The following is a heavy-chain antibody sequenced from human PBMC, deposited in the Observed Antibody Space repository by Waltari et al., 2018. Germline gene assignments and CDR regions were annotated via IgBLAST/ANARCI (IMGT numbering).Heavy chain of an antibody. V-gene: IGHV1-2*02. J-gene: IGHJ6*03. CDR2: ISPNSGDT. Sequence: QVQLVQSGSELKKPGASVKVSCKASGYTFTSYAMNWVRQAPGQGLEWMGWISPNSGDTNYAQKFQGRVTMTRDTSTTTAYMELSRLTSDDTAVFYCARGDFRLSYYYMDVWGKGTTVTVSS. D-gene: IGHD3-3*01. CDR1: GYTFTSYA. CDR3: ARGDFRLSYYYMDV.